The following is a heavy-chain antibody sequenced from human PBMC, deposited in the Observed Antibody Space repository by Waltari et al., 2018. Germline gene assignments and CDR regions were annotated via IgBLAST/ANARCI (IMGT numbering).Heavy chain of an antibody. CDR3: ARHVVVPAAPGYFDY. J-gene: IGHJ4*02. Sequence: QLQLQESGPGLMKPSETLSLTCTVSGVSISSTSYYWGWIRQPPGKGLEWIGSIYYSGSTYYNPSLKSRVTISVDTSKNQFSLKLNSVTAADTAVYYCARHVVVPAAPGYFDYWGQGTLVTVSS. V-gene: IGHV4-39*01. CDR2: IYYSGST. D-gene: IGHD2-2*01. CDR1: GVSISSTSYY.